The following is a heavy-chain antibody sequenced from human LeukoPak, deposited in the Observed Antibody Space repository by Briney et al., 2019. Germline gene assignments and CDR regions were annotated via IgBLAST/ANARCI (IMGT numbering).Heavy chain of an antibody. D-gene: IGHD6-19*01. Sequence: PGGSLRLSCAASGFTFSSYAMSWVRQAPGKGLEWVSGTSGSGGGTYYADSVKGRFTISRDNSKNTLYLQMNSLRAEDTAVYYCARIRRAVAGTSYFDYWGQGTLVTVSS. CDR1: GFTFSSYA. V-gene: IGHV3-23*01. CDR2: TSGSGGGT. CDR3: ARIRRAVAGTSYFDY. J-gene: IGHJ4*02.